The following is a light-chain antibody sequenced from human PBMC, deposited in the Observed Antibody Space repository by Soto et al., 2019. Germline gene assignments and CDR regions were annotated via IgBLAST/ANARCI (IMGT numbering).Light chain of an antibody. J-gene: IGKJ1*01. Sequence: EVVLTQSPAPLSLSLGERATLSCRASENVRTFVDWYQQKPGQAPRLLIYGASNRATCIPARFSGSGSGTDFTLTISNLEPADFAVYYCQQHSHWPPWTFGQGTRVEIQ. CDR2: GAS. V-gene: IGKV3-11*01. CDR1: ENVRTF. CDR3: QQHSHWPPWT.